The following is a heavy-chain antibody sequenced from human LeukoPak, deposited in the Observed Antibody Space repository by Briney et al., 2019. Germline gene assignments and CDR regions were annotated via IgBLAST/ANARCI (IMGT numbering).Heavy chain of an antibody. D-gene: IGHD1-1*01. CDR1: GGSISSYY. CDR2: IYYSGST. CDR3: ARDPVTERWVWFHP. J-gene: IGHJ5*02. V-gene: IGHV4-59*01. Sequence: PSEPLSLTCCVSGGSISSYYCSWIRQPPGKGLEWIGYIYYSGSTNYNPSLRSRVTISVDTSKNEVSLRLTSVTAADTAVYYCARDPVTERWVWFHPWGQGTLVTVSS.